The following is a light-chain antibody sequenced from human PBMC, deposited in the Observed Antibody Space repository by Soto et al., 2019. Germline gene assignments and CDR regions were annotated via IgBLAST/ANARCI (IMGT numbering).Light chain of an antibody. V-gene: IGKV1-33*01. Sequence: DIQMTQSPSSLSGSVGDRVTITCQASQDISNYLNWYQQRPGKAPKLLIYDASNLETGVPSRFSGGGSGTHFTFTISSLQPEDIATYYCQQYDDLPPHTFGQGTKLEIK. CDR3: QQYDDLPPHT. CDR2: DAS. CDR1: QDISNY. J-gene: IGKJ2*01.